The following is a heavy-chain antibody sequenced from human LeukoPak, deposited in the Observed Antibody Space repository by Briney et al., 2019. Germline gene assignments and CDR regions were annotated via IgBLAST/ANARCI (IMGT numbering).Heavy chain of an antibody. J-gene: IGHJ5*02. D-gene: IGHD4-11*01. Sequence: SETLSLTCTVSGGFISSGVYYWSWIRQHPGKGPEWIAYIYNSGHTNYNLSLKSRVSISVDTSKNQFSLEMRSVTAADTAVYYCARVDGASVTSRGWFDPWGRGTLVTVSS. CDR2: IYNSGHT. V-gene: IGHV4-31*03. CDR1: GGFISSGVYY. CDR3: ARVDGASVTSRGWFDP.